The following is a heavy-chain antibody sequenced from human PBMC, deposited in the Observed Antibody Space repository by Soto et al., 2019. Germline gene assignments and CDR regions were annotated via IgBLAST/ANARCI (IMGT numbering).Heavy chain of an antibody. CDR1: GFTFSSHA. D-gene: IGHD5-18*01. CDR3: AKYVTEYSYGLFDY. J-gene: IGHJ4*02. V-gene: IGHV3-23*01. CDR2: ISGSGGST. Sequence: EVQLLESGGGLVQPGGSLRLSCAASGFTFSSHAMSWVRQAPGKGLEWVSVISGSGGSTYYADSVKGRFTISRDNSKNALYLQMNSLRAEDTAVYYCAKYVTEYSYGLFDYWGQGTLVTVSS.